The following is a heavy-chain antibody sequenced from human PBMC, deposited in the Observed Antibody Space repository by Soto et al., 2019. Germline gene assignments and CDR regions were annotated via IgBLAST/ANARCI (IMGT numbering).Heavy chain of an antibody. CDR2: IIPMFETV. D-gene: IGHD2-15*01. Sequence: QEQLLQSGAEVRKPGSSVKVSCKASGGTFNNYAVSWVRQALGQGLEWMGGIIPMFETVNYAQRFQGRLTIAADESTSTAYMELTSLTSADTAIYFCARGLRTGNYGMDVWGQGTTVTVSS. CDR3: ARGLRTGNYGMDV. V-gene: IGHV1-69*01. J-gene: IGHJ6*02. CDR1: GGTFNNYA.